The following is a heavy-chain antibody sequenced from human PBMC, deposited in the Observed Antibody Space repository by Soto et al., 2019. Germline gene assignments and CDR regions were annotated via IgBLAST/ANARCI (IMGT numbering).Heavy chain of an antibody. CDR3: AKLDYGSGSRYYGMDV. CDR1: GFTFSSYA. J-gene: IGHJ6*02. CDR2: ISGSGGST. D-gene: IGHD3-10*01. V-gene: IGHV3-23*01. Sequence: EVQLLESGGGLVQPGGSLRLSCAASGFTFSSYAMSWVRQAPGKGLEWVSAISGSGGSTYYADSVKGRFTISRDNSKNTLDLQMNSLRAEDTAVYYCAKLDYGSGSRYYGMDVWGQGTTVTVSS.